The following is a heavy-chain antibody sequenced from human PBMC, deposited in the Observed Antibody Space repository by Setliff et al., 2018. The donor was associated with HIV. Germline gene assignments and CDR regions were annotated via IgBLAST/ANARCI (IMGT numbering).Heavy chain of an antibody. V-gene: IGHV1-2*06. CDR3: ARRGVGSSDAFDL. CDR1: GYTFTGYY. Sequence: ASVKVSCKASGYTFTGYYIHWVRQAPGQGLEWVGRINPNSGDTNYAQKFQGRVTMTRDTSINTAYMDLGRLRSDDTAVYYCARRGVGSSDAFDLWGQGTMVTVSS. D-gene: IGHD2-8*01. J-gene: IGHJ3*01. CDR2: INPNSGDT.